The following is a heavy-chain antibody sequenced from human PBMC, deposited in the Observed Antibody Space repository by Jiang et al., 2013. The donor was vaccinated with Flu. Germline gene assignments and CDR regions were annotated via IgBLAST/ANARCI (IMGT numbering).Heavy chain of an antibody. Sequence: KPSETLSLTCAAYGGSFSFYYWTWIRQPPGKGLEWIGEINHSGSTNYNPSLKSRVTISVDTSKNQFSLKLSSVTAADTAVYYCVRREAAENWGQGTLVTVSS. D-gene: IGHD6-13*01. J-gene: IGHJ4*02. CDR1: GGSFSFYY. V-gene: IGHV4-34*01. CDR3: VRREAAEN. CDR2: INHSGST.